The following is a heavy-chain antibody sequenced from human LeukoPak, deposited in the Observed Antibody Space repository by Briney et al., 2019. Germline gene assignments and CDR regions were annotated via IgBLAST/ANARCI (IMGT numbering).Heavy chain of an antibody. J-gene: IGHJ4*02. CDR1: GGSISSYY. Sequence: PSETLSLTCTVSGGSISSYYWSWIRQPPGKGLEWIGYIYYSGSTNYNPSLKSRVTISVDTSKNQFSLKLSSVTAVDTAVYYCAREEVLYYFDYWGQGTLVTVSS. D-gene: IGHD2-15*01. CDR2: IYYSGST. CDR3: AREEVLYYFDY. V-gene: IGHV4-59*01.